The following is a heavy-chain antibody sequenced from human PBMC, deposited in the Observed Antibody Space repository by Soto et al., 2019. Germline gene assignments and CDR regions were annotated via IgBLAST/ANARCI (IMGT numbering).Heavy chain of an antibody. CDR2: ISAGGRSI. V-gene: IGHV3-21*01. Sequence: EVQLVASGGGLVEPGGSLRLSCAASGFTFTTYTMNWVRQAPGKGLEWVSSISAGGRSIYYADSLKGRSTVSRDNAKSSLYLQMNSLRADDTAVYYCARSTPGNPFDIWGQGTMVTVSS. CDR1: GFTFTTYT. D-gene: IGHD3-10*01. CDR3: ARSTPGNPFDI. J-gene: IGHJ3*02.